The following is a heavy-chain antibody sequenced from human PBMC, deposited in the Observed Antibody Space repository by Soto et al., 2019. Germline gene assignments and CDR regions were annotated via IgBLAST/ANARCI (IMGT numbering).Heavy chain of an antibody. CDR3: AKGIYGGGYSPIDY. V-gene: IGHV3-30*18. CDR2: ISYDGNHE. CDR1: GFTFSSYG. J-gene: IGHJ4*02. D-gene: IGHD2-21*01. Sequence: LRLSCAASGFTFSSYGMHWVRQAPGKGLEWVAAISYDGNHEYYADSVKGRFTISRDNSKNTLYLQMHSLRAEDTAVYYCAKGIYGGGYSPIDYWGQGTLVTVSS.